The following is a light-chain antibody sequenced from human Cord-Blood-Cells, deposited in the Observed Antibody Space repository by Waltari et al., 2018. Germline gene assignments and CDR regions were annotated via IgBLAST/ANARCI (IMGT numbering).Light chain of an antibody. CDR2: AAS. Sequence: DIQMTQSPSSLSASVGHRVTITCRASQSIRNYSTLYQQKPGKPPKRLIYAASSLQSGVPSRFSGSGSGTAFTLTISSLQPEDFATYYCQQSYSTPITFGQGTRLEIK. CDR3: QQSYSTPIT. J-gene: IGKJ5*01. CDR1: QSIRNY. V-gene: IGKV1-39*01.